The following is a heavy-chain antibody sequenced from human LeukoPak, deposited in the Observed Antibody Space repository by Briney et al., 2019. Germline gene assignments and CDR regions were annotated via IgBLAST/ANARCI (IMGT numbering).Heavy chain of an antibody. D-gene: IGHD6-13*01. CDR3: ARETTSWYRTGGFDY. J-gene: IGHJ4*02. CDR1: GFTFSTYG. Sequence: GGSLRLSCAASGFTFSTYGMHWVRQPPGKGLEWVAVISNDGSNKYYADSVKGRVTISRDNSKNTLYLQMNSLRAEDTAVYYCARETTSWYRTGGFDYWGQGTLVTVSS. V-gene: IGHV3-30*03. CDR2: ISNDGSNK.